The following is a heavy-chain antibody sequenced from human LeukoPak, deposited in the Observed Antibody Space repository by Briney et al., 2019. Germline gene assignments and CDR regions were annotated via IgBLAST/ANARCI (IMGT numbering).Heavy chain of an antibody. CDR1: GFTFSSYA. CDR3: ARVLRYCSGGNCYSGGLGYMDV. D-gene: IGHD2-15*01. J-gene: IGHJ6*03. Sequence: GGSLRLSCAASGFTFSSYAMHWVRQAPGKGLEYLSGISSNGGSTFHANSVKGRFTISRDNSKNTLFLQMNSLRAEDTAVYYCARVLRYCSGGNCYSGGLGYMDVWGKGTTVTISS. CDR2: ISSNGGST. V-gene: IGHV3-64*01.